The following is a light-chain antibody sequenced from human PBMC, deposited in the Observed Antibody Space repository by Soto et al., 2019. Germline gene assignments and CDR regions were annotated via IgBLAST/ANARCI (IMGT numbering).Light chain of an antibody. CDR1: QSVSTY. CDR2: EAS. V-gene: IGKV3-11*01. Sequence: EVVLTQSPATMSLYPGEGATLSCRASQSVSTYLAWYQQKPGQAPRLLIFEASKRATGIPDRISGSGSGTDFTLTISSLEPEDFAVYYCQKYNSAPWTFGQGTKVEMK. CDR3: QKYNSAPWT. J-gene: IGKJ1*01.